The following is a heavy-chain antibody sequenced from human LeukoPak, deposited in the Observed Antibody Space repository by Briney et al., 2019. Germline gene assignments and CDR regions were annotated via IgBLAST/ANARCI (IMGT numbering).Heavy chain of an antibody. CDR3: ARGFCSGDTCYRNFDY. Sequence: GASVKVSCKASGYTFTRYVMNWVRQAPGQGLEWMGWINSNTGNPTYAQGFTGRFVFSLDTSVSTAYLQISSLKAEDTAVYYCARGFCSGDTCYRNFDYWGQGTLVTVSS. CDR2: INSNTGNP. V-gene: IGHV7-4-1*02. CDR1: GYTFTRYV. J-gene: IGHJ4*02. D-gene: IGHD2-15*01.